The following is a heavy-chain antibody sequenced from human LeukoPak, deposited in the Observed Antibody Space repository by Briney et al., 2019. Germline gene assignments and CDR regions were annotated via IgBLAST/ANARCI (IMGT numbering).Heavy chain of an antibody. J-gene: IGHJ5*01. V-gene: IGHV3-7*01. CDR2: IKQDGSEK. CDR3: AREGAYGDYGWFDS. CDR1: GFTFSSYW. Sequence: GGSLRLSCAASGFTFSSYWMSWVRQAPGKGLEWVANIKQDGSEKYYVDSVKGRFTISRDNAKNTLYLQMNSLRVEDTAVYFCAREGAYGDYGWFDSWGQGILVTVSS. D-gene: IGHD4-17*01.